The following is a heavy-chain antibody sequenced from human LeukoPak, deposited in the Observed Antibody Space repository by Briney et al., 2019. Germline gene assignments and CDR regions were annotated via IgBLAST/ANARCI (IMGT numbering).Heavy chain of an antibody. CDR1: GGSFSGYY. V-gene: IGHV4-59*01. D-gene: IGHD3-22*01. CDR3: ALYYYDDDWFDP. Sequence: SETLSLTCAVYGGSFSGYYWSWIRQPPGKGLEWIGYIYYSGSTNYNPSLKSRVTISVDTSKNQFSLKLSSVTAADTAVYYCALYYYDDDWFDPWGQGTLVTVSS. J-gene: IGHJ5*02. CDR2: IYYSGST.